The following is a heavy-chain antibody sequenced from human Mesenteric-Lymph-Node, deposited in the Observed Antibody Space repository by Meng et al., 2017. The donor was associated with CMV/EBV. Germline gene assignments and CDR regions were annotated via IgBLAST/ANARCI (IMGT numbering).Heavy chain of an antibody. Sequence: GESLKISCAASGFTFSNYGLHWVRQAPGKGLEWVAFLRFDGTNQNYGDSVRGRFTISRDNSKNTLYLQLNSLRAEDTGVFYCAKDRHPSSGWYFDYWGQGTLVTVSS. CDR3: AKDRHPSSGWYFDY. CDR2: LRFDGTNQ. J-gene: IGHJ4*02. D-gene: IGHD6-19*01. CDR1: GFTFSNYG. V-gene: IGHV3-30*02.